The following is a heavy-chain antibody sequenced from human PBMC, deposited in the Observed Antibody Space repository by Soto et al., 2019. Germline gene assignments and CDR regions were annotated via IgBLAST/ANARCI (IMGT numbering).Heavy chain of an antibody. Sequence: EVQLVESGGGLGQPGGSLRLSCAASGFTFSSYSMNWVRQAPGKGLEWVSYISSSSSTIYYADSVKGRFTISRDNAKNSLYLQMNSLRAEDTAVYYCARAVVAATPPFDYWGQGTLVTVSS. CDR1: GFTFSSYS. V-gene: IGHV3-48*01. D-gene: IGHD2-15*01. J-gene: IGHJ4*02. CDR3: ARAVVAATPPFDY. CDR2: ISSSSSTI.